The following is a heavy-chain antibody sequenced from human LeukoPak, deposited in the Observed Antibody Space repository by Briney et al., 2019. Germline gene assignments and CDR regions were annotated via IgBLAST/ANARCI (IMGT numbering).Heavy chain of an antibody. J-gene: IGHJ4*02. V-gene: IGHV4-39*07. CDR2: FYYSGTT. Sequence: SETLSLTCTVSGGSISSSRYYWGWIRQPPGKGLQWIGTFYYSGTTYYSPSLKSRVTISGDTSKNQLSLNLTSVTAADTAVYYCSRENGAFSPFGYWGQGTLVTVLS. CDR1: GGSISSSRYY. D-gene: IGHD2-8*01. CDR3: SRENGAFSPFGY.